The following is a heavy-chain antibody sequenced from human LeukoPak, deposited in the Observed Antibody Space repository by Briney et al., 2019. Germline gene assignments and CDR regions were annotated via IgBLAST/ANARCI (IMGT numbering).Heavy chain of an antibody. CDR1: GGSFSGYY. CDR3: ARGGRMARGVIGN. Sequence: SETLSLTCAVYGGSFSGYYWSWIRQPPGKGLEWIGEINHSGSTNYNPSLKSRVTISVDTSKNQFSLKLSSVTAADTAVYYCARGGRMARGVIGNWGQGTLVTVSS. D-gene: IGHD3-10*01. V-gene: IGHV4-34*01. CDR2: INHSGST. J-gene: IGHJ4*02.